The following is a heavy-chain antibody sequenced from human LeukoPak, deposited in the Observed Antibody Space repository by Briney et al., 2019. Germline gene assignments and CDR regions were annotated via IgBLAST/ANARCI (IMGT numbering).Heavy chain of an antibody. V-gene: IGHV4-61*01. CDR2: IYYSGST. CDR1: GYSISSGYY. D-gene: IGHD3-3*01. Sequence: SETLSLTCTVSGYSISSGYYWSWIRQPPGKGLEWIGYIYYSGSTNYNPSLKSRVTISVDTSKNQLSLKLSSVTAADTAVYYCARGDFWYAFDIWGQGTMVTVSS. J-gene: IGHJ3*02. CDR3: ARGDFWYAFDI.